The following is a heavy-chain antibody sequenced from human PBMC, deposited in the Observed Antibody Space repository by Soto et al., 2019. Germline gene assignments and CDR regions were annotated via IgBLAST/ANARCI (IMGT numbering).Heavy chain of an antibody. V-gene: IGHV5-51*01. Sequence: GESLKISCKGSGYSFTSYWIGWVRQMPGKGLEWMGIIYPGDSDTRYSPSFQGQVTISADKSISTAYLQWSSLKASDTAMYYCARQMYYDFWSGYYPLTDYYYYYMDVWGKGTTVTVSS. J-gene: IGHJ6*03. CDR1: GYSFTSYW. CDR2: IYPGDSDT. CDR3: ARQMYYDFWSGYYPLTDYYYYYMDV. D-gene: IGHD3-3*01.